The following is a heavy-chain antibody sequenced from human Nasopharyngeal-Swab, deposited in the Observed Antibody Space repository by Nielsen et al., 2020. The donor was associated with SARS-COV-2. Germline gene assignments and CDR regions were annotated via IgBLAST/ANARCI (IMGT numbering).Heavy chain of an antibody. D-gene: IGHD2-21*02. CDR1: GGSIRSYY. CDR3: ARDNSGIGVTPNGMDV. Sequence: SETLSLTFTVSGGSIRSYYWSWIRQPPGKGLEWIGYIYYSGSTNYNPSLKSRVTISVDTSKNQFSLKLSSVTAADTAVYYCARDNSGIGVTPNGMDVWGQGTTVTVSS. CDR2: IYYSGST. V-gene: IGHV4-59*01. J-gene: IGHJ6*02.